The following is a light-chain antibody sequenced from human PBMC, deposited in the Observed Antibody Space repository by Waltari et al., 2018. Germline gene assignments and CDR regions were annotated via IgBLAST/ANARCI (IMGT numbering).Light chain of an antibody. Sequence: QSALTQPASVSGSPGQSITISCTGTTSDLGGYNYVSWYQQHPGKAPKLIIFDVSSRPAGVSNPFSGSKSANTASLIISGLQAEDEADYYCCSFTSSSTWVFGGGTKLTVL. CDR2: DVS. CDR1: TSDLGGYNY. V-gene: IGLV2-14*03. CDR3: CSFTSSSTWV. J-gene: IGLJ3*02.